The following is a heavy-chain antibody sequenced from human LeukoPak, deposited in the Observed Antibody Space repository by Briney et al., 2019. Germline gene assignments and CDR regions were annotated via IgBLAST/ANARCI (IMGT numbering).Heavy chain of an antibody. J-gene: IGHJ4*02. CDR1: GYTFTGYY. Sequence: ASVKVSCKASGYTFTGYYMHWVRQAPAQGLEWMGWTNPNSGGTNYAQKFQGRVTMTRDTSISTAYMELSRLRSDDTAVYYCARMDYGSGSYYDFDYWGQGTLVTVSS. D-gene: IGHD3-10*01. CDR2: TNPNSGGT. V-gene: IGHV1-2*02. CDR3: ARMDYGSGSYYDFDY.